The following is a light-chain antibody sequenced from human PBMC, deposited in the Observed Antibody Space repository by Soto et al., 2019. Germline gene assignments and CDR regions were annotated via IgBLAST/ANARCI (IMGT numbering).Light chain of an antibody. Sequence: EIVMTQSPVTLSVSPGERATLSCRAGQSVSSNLAWYQQKPGQAPRLLIYGASTRATGIPARFTGSGSGTDFTLTISSLQPEDFATYYCQQSYTALSWTFGQGTKVDIK. CDR1: QSVSSN. CDR2: GAS. V-gene: IGKV3-15*01. CDR3: QQSYTALSWT. J-gene: IGKJ1*01.